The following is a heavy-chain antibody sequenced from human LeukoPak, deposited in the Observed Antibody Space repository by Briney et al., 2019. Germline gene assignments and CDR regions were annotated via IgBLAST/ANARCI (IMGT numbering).Heavy chain of an antibody. Sequence: GGSLRLSCAASGFTFDDYTMHWVRQTPGKGLEWVSGISWDGDTTYYADSVKGRFTISRDNNKNSLYLQMNSLRTEDTAFYYCAKDSLQQIALAGTAFDYWSQQTPVTVSS. CDR1: GFTFDDYT. CDR3: AKDSLQQIALAGTAFDY. CDR2: ISWDGDTT. D-gene: IGHD6-19*01. J-gene: IGHJ4*02. V-gene: IGHV3-43*01.